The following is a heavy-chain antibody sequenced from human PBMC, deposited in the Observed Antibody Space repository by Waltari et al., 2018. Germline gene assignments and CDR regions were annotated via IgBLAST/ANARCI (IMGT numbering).Heavy chain of an antibody. D-gene: IGHD3-22*01. Sequence: EVQLVESGGTLIQPGGSLRLSCAASGFPFSRYAMNWVRQAPGQGLGWVAASRGWGGSAYYADPVRGRFTTSRDNSKDILYLQMNSLRVEDTAVYHCAKDTVIIWNRVDQGGHFDLWGRGTLVTVSS. CDR2: SRGWGGSA. V-gene: IGHV3-23*04. CDR1: GFPFSRYA. CDR3: AKDTVIIWNRVDQGGHFDL. J-gene: IGHJ2*01.